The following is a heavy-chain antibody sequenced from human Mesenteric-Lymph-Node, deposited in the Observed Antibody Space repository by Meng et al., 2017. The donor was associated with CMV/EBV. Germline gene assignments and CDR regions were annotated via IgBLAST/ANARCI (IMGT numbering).Heavy chain of an antibody. D-gene: IGHD3-3*02. CDR3: ARDRVLGSGFDP. CDR1: GGSISSPSYY. V-gene: IGHV4-39*07. Sequence: TVSGGSISSPSYYWGWIRQPPGKGLEWIGSIYYSGSTYYNPSLKSRVTISVDTSKNQFSLKLSSVTAADTAVYYCARDRVLGSGFDPWGQGTLVTVSS. J-gene: IGHJ5*02. CDR2: IYYSGST.